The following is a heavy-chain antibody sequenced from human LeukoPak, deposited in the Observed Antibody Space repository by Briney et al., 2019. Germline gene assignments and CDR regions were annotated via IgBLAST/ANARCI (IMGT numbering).Heavy chain of an antibody. V-gene: IGHV3-74*03. J-gene: IGHJ5*02. CDR2: SKYDGSTT. Sequence: PGGSLRLSCAASGFAISGYWRSWIRQAPGKGLVWVSRSKYDGSTTMYADSVKGRFTISRDNAKNTLYLQMNSLRDDDTAVYYCARSDWFDPWGRGILVTVSS. CDR3: ARSDWFDP. CDR1: GFAISGYW.